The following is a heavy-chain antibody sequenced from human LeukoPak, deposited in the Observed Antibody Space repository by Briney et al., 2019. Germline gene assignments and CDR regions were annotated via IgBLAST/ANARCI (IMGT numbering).Heavy chain of an antibody. CDR2: ISSNGGST. D-gene: IGHD3-16*01. V-gene: IGHV3-64D*06. Sequence: GGSLRLSCSASGFTFSSYAMHWVAQAPGKGLEYVSAISSNGGSTYYADSVKGRFTISRDNSKNTLYLQMSSLRAEDTAVYYCVKFHSDDYVSPHAFDIWGQGTMVTVSS. CDR3: VKFHSDDYVSPHAFDI. J-gene: IGHJ3*02. CDR1: GFTFSSYA.